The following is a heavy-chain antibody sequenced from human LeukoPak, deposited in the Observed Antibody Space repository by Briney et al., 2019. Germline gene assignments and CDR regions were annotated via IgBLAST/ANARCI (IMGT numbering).Heavy chain of an antibody. CDR3: ARQVARSLFSLRVVSLDSFDI. CDR1: GGSKSNSSYF. D-gene: IGHD5-12*01. CDR2: FFYRGSA. Sequence: SETLSLTCTVSGGSKSNSSYFWGWIRQPSGKGLEWIGSFFYRGSAHYNPSLKSRVNISGDTSTSQFSLKLRSVTAADTAVYYCARQVARSLFSLRVVSLDSFDIWGQGTTVSVTS. V-gene: IGHV4-39*07. J-gene: IGHJ3*02.